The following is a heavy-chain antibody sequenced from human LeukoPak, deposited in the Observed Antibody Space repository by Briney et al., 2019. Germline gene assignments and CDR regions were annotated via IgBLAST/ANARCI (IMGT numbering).Heavy chain of an antibody. V-gene: IGHV5-51*01. CDR2: IYPGDSDT. J-gene: IGHJ4*02. Sequence: GESLKISCKGSGYSFTNYWIGWMRQMPGKGLEWMGVIYPGDSDTRYSPSFQGQVTISADKSISTAYLQWSSLKASDTAMYYCARQYSGTYYRSFDYWGQGTLVTVSS. CDR1: GYSFTNYW. D-gene: IGHD3-10*01. CDR3: ARQYSGTYYRSFDY.